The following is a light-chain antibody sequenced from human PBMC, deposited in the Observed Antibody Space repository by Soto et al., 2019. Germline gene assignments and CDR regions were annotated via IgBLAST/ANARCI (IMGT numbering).Light chain of an antibody. CDR1: QSISYW. V-gene: IGKV1-5*01. CDR3: QQYDGH. CDR2: GAS. J-gene: IGKJ2*01. Sequence: DIQVTQSPSTLSASVGDSVTITCRASQSISYWLAWYQQKPGKAPRLLIYGASSLQSGVPSRFSGSGSETEFTLTISSLPPDDFATYYCQQYDGHFGQGTKLEVK.